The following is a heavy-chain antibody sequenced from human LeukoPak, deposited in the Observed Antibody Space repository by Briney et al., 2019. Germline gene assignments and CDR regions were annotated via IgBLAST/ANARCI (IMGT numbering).Heavy chain of an antibody. D-gene: IGHD2-15*01. V-gene: IGHV1-24*01. CDR1: GNTLTDLS. Sequence: ASVKVSCKVSGNTLTDLSIHWVRQAPEKGLDWMGGFDPEDAEVIYAEKFQDRVTMTEDPSTDTAYLELSSLRSEDTAVYYCAAEGQWSLVHYFNSWGQGTLVTVSS. CDR2: FDPEDAEV. J-gene: IGHJ4*02. CDR3: AAEGQWSLVHYFNS.